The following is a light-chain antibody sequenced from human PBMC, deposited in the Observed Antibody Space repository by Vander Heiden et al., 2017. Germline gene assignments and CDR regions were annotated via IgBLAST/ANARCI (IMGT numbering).Light chain of an antibody. Sequence: IHMTHSPSTLSASVGRRVTITCRASESSSSYLNWYQQKPGQAPRLLIYAASSMQSGIPSRFSGSGSGTDFTLTISRLQPEDFATYYCQQSYSTPRTFGQGTKVEIK. CDR2: AAS. V-gene: IGKV1-39*01. CDR1: ESSSSY. CDR3: QQSYSTPRT. J-gene: IGKJ1*01.